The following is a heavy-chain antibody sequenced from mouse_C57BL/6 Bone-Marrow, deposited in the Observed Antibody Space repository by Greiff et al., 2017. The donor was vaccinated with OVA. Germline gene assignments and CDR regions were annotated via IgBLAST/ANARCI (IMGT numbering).Heavy chain of an antibody. Sequence: EVQLVESGGGLVKPGGSLKLSCAASGFTFSSYAMSWVRQTPEKRLEWVATISDGGSYTYYPDNVKGRFPISRDNAKNNLYLQMSHLKSEDTAMYYCARENWDPFDYWGQGTTLTVSS. D-gene: IGHD4-1*01. V-gene: IGHV5-4*01. CDR3: ARENWDPFDY. CDR1: GFTFSSYA. CDR2: ISDGGSYT. J-gene: IGHJ2*01.